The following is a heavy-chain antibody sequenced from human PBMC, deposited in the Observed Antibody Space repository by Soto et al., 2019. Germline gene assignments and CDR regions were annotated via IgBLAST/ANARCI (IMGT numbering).Heavy chain of an antibody. V-gene: IGHV3-23*01. CDR2: VSAGGDMT. CDR1: GFTFSSYA. J-gene: IGHJ6*02. D-gene: IGHD3-10*01. Sequence: DVQLLESGGHLVQPGGSLRLSCAASGFTFSSYAMSWVRQAPGKGLEWVSSVSAGGDMTYYSDSVKGRFTISRDKSNNALCVQMNSLRIEDTALYYCARGDRGGSGSPASYYYSGLDVWGQGTTVTVS. CDR3: ARGDRGGSGSPASYYYSGLDV.